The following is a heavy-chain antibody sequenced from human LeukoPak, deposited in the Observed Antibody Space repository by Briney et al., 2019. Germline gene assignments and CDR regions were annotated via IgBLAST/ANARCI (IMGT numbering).Heavy chain of an antibody. V-gene: IGHV3-48*02. J-gene: IGHJ4*02. Sequence: GGSLRLSCVVSGFTFSRYSMNWVRQAPGKGLDWVSYIRSSGDSKYYADSVKGLFTISRDNAKNSLYLQMNSLRDEDTAVYYCVRDPDALDYWGQGTLVTVSS. D-gene: IGHD2-2*01. CDR1: GFTFSRYS. CDR3: VRDPDALDY. CDR2: IRSSGDSK.